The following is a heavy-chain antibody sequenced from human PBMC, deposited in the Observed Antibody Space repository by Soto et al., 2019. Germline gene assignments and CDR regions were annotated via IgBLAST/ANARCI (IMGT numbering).Heavy chain of an antibody. CDR3: ARGDYYDSSGPFLDVLDL. V-gene: IGHV3-7*04. J-gene: IGHJ3*01. D-gene: IGHD3-22*01. CDR1: GFTFSSYW. Sequence: GGSLSLSCAASGFTFSSYWMSWVRQAPGKGLEWVANIKQDGSEKWYVDSVKGRFTMSRDNAKNSLYLQMNSLRAEDTAVYYCARGDYYDSSGPFLDVLDLWGQGTMVTVSS. CDR2: IKQDGSEK.